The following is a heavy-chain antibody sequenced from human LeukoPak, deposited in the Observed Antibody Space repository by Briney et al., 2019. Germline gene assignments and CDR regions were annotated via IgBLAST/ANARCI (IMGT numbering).Heavy chain of an antibody. CDR2: IKQDGSEK. V-gene: IGHV3-7*01. CDR1: GFTFSSYW. D-gene: IGHD1-26*01. Sequence: QPGGSLRLSCAASGFTFSSYWMTWVRQAPGKGLEWVASIKQDGSEKYYVDSVKGRFTISRDNAKNSLYLQMNSLRAEDTAVYYCARRTSGRYVNCFDPWGQGTLVTVSS. CDR3: ARRTSGRYVNCFDP. J-gene: IGHJ5*02.